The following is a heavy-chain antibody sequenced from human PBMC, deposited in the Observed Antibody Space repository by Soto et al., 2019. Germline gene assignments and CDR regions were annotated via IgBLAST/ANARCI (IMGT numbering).Heavy chain of an antibody. CDR1: GFTFSNYA. J-gene: IGHJ4*02. CDR3: AKDKGVFNWATSYFDY. V-gene: IGHV3-30*04. D-gene: IGHD1-1*01. CDR2: TSYDGNNE. Sequence: GGSLRLSXAASGFTFSNYAMHWVRQAPGKGLEWVALTSYDGNNEYYTDSVKGRFTISRDNSKNTLFLQMNSPRPEDTAVYYRAKDKGVFNWATSYFDYWGQGALVTVSS.